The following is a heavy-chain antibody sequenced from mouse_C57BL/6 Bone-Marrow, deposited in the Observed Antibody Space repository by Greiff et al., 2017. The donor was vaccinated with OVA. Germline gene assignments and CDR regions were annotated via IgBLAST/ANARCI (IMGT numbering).Heavy chain of an antibody. CDR3: TTYPY. Sequence: VQLQQSGAELVRPGASVKLSCTASGFNTKDDYMHWVKERPEQGLEWIGWIDPENGDTEYASKFQGKATITADTSSKTVYLHLSRLAPEDTAVYYCTTYPYWGQGTTLTVSS. CDR2: IDPENGDT. V-gene: IGHV14-4*01. J-gene: IGHJ2*01. CDR1: GFNTKDDY.